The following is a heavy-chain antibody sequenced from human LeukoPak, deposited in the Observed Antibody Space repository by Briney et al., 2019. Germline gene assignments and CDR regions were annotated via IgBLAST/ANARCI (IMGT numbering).Heavy chain of an antibody. CDR1: GGSISSGGYY. J-gene: IGHJ4*02. CDR2: IYYSGST. Sequence: SETLSLTCTVSGGSISSGGYYWSWIRQHPGKGLEWIGYIYYSGSTYYNPSLKSRVTISVDTSKNQFSLKLSSVTAADTAVYYCARGPYYDSSGYGDYWGQGTLVTVSS. D-gene: IGHD3-22*01. CDR3: ARGPYYDSSGYGDY. V-gene: IGHV4-31*03.